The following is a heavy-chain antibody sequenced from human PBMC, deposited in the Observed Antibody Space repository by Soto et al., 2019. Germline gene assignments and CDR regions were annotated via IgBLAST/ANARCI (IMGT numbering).Heavy chain of an antibody. V-gene: IGHV4-61*01. J-gene: IGHJ6*02. Sequence: SETLSLTCTVSGGSVSSGSYYWSWIRQPPGKGLEWIGYIYYSGSTNYNPSLKSRVTISVDTSKNQFSLNLNSVTAADTAVYYCARAHYGDYGYGMDVWGQGTTVTVSS. CDR1: GGSVSSGSYY. CDR3: ARAHYGDYGYGMDV. D-gene: IGHD4-17*01. CDR2: IYYSGST.